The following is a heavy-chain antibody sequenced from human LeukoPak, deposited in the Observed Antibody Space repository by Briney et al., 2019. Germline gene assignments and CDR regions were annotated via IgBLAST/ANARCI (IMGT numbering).Heavy chain of an antibody. CDR1: GSRSASNP. D-gene: IGHD3-10*01. V-gene: IGHV3-48*01. CDR2: FGGDSTTI. Sequence: GGPWSPPCAPPGSRSASNPLNWARQLPGRGLRWVASFGGDSTTIYYVDSVKGRFTVSRDNARNSLFLQMNSLRAGDTAVYYCTRQSLRGSGSFSKPLDYWGQGTLVTVSS. CDR3: TRQSLRGSGSFSKPLDY. J-gene: IGHJ4*02.